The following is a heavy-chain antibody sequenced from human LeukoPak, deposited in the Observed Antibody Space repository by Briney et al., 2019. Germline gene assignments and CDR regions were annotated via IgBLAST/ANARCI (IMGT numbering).Heavy chain of an antibody. CDR2: IYASGTS. CDR3: ARPYYYGSGTDY. CDR1: GGSISSYY. Sequence: SETLSLTCTVSGGSISSYYWTWIRQPAGKGLEWIGRIYASGTSNYNPSLKSRVTISADKSKNQFSLRLSSVTAADTAVYYCARPYYYGSGTDYWGQGTLVTVSS. V-gene: IGHV4-4*07. D-gene: IGHD3-10*01. J-gene: IGHJ4*02.